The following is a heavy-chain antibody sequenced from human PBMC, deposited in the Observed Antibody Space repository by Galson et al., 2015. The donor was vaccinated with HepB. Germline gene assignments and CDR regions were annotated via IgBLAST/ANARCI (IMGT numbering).Heavy chain of an antibody. CDR2: IDPSDSHT. D-gene: IGHD3-3*01. CDR3: ARSGGAGAGGPTYYDFWSGYYLLYY. J-gene: IGHJ4*02. V-gene: IGHV5-10-1*01. CDR1: GYSFTSYW. Sequence: QSGAEVKKPGESLRISCKGSGYSFTSYWISWVRQMPGKGLEWMGRIDPSDSHTNYSPSFQGHVTISADKSISTAYLQWSSLKASDTAMYYCARSGGAGAGGPTYYDFWSGYYLLYYWGQGTLVTVSS.